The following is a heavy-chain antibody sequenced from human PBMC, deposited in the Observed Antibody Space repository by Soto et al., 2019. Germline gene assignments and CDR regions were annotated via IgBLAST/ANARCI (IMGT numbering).Heavy chain of an antibody. J-gene: IGHJ5*02. CDR2: IHDSGTT. Sequence: SETLSLTCTVSGGSSSDYYWSWIRQPAGKGLEWHGLIHDSGTTNDSPSLNRRFTFSRDTSKSQFSLKLNSMIAAGTSVYYCARGRASSKWLDAWAEGTLGKVS. CDR3: ARGRASSKWLDA. V-gene: IGHV4-59*01. CDR1: GGSSSDYY. D-gene: IGHD6-6*01.